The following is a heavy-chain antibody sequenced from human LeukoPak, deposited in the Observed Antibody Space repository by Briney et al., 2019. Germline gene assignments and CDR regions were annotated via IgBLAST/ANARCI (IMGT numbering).Heavy chain of an antibody. J-gene: IGHJ5*02. CDR1: GFTFRTFG. Sequence: GGSLRLSCVASGFTFRTFGMAWVRQAPGKGLEWVAHTGLYGDGEYAESVRGRFTISRDNAKGSVYLEMNSLRAEDTALYYCARWNYAYDRWGQGTLVTVSS. V-gene: IGHV3-7*01. CDR3: ARWNYAYDR. CDR2: TGLYGDGE. D-gene: IGHD1-7*01.